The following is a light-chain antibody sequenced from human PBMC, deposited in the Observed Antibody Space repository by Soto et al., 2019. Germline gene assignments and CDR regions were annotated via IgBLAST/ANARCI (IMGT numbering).Light chain of an antibody. J-gene: IGLJ3*02. V-gene: IGLV2-14*01. Sequence: QSALTQPASVSGSPGQSITISCTGTSSDVGGYKYVSWYQHHPGQAPKLIIYEVSNRPSGVSNRFSGSKSGNTASLTISGVQAEDEADYYCSSYTSSSTRVFGGGTKVTVL. CDR1: SSDVGGYKY. CDR3: SSYTSSSTRV. CDR2: EVS.